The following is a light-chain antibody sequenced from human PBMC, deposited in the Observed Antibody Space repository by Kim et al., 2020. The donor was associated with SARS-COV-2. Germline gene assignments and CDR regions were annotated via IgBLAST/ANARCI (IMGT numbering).Light chain of an antibody. V-gene: IGLV1-44*01. Sequence: QSVLTQPPSASGTPAQRVTISCSATSSDIRAYSVEWYQQLPGSAPKLLIYSNDQRPSGVPDRFSGSKSGTSASLAISGLLSEDEADYYCAAWDDNLNGLLFGGGTQLTVL. CDR1: SSDIRAYS. CDR3: AAWDDNLNGLL. J-gene: IGLJ2*01. CDR2: SND.